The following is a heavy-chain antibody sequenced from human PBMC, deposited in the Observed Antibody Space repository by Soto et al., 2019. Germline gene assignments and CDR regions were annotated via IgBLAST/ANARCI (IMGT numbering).Heavy chain of an antibody. J-gene: IGHJ5*02. Sequence: PGGSLRLSCAASGLTFSSYAMSWVRQAPGKGLEWVSAISGSGGSTYYADSVKGRFAISGDNSKNTLYLQMNSLRAEDTAVYYCAKFGDIVVVPVPGWFDPWGQGTLVTVSS. CDR1: GLTFSSYA. CDR3: AKFGDIVVVPVPGWFDP. V-gene: IGHV3-23*01. D-gene: IGHD2-2*01. CDR2: ISGSGGST.